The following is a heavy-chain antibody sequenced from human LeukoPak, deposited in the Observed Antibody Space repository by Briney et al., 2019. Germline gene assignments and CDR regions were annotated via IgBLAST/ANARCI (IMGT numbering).Heavy chain of an antibody. CDR2: IIPIFGTA. Sequence: SVKVSCKASGGTFSSYAISWVRQAPGQGLEWMGGIIPIFGTANYAQKFQGRVTITTDESTSTAYMELSSLRSEDTAVYYCARATSLVPAAQYYYYMDVWGNGTTVTDSS. CDR1: GGTFSSYA. CDR3: ARATSLVPAAQYYYYMDV. D-gene: IGHD2-2*01. V-gene: IGHV1-69*05. J-gene: IGHJ6*03.